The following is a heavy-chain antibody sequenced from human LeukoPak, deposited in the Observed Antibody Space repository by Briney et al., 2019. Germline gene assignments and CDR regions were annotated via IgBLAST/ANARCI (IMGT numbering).Heavy chain of an antibody. J-gene: IGHJ4*02. D-gene: IGHD1-26*01. V-gene: IGHV3-48*03. CDR3: ARGLVGATDY. Sequence: GGSLRLSCAASGFTFSSYEMNWVRQAPGKGLEWVSYISSSGSTIYYADPVKGRFTISRDNAKNSLYLQMNSLRAEDTAVYYCARGLVGATDYWGQGTLVTVSS. CDR1: GFTFSSYE. CDR2: ISSSGSTI.